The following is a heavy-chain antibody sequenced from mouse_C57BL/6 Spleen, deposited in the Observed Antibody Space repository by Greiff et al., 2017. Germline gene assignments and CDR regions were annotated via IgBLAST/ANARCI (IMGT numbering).Heavy chain of an antibody. V-gene: IGHV1-15*01. CDR2: IDPETGGT. CDR1: GYTFTDYE. D-gene: IGHD1-1*01. CDR3: RGSDYYGSFYARDY. Sequence: VQLQQSGAELVRPGASVTLSCKASGYTFTDYEMHWVKQTPVHGLEWIGAIDPETGGTAYNQKFKGKAILTADKSSSTAYMELRSLTSEDSAVYYCRGSDYYGSFYARDYWGQGTSVTVSS. J-gene: IGHJ4*01.